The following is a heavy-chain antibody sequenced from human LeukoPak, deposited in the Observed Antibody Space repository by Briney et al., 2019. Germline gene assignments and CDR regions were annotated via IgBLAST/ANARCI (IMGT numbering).Heavy chain of an antibody. V-gene: IGHV3-53*04. CDR1: GFTVSSSY. J-gene: IGHJ3*02. D-gene: IGHD4-17*01. CDR3: ARAGTAVTTYAFDI. Sequence: GGSLRLSCAASGFTVSSSYMSWVGQAPGRGLEWVSLIYSGGNTYYADSVKGRFTISRHNSKNTLYLQMNSLRTEDTAVYYCARAGTAVTTYAFDIWGQGTMVTVSS. CDR2: IYSGGNT.